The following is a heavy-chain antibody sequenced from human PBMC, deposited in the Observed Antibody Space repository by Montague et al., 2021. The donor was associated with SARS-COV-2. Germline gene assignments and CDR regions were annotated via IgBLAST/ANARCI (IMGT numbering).Heavy chain of an antibody. D-gene: IGHD3-10*01. CDR2: ISGDGDCT. CDR1: GFNFDDYA. CDR3: ARDIAFYGSGSGH. J-gene: IGHJ4*02. V-gene: IGHV3-43*02. Sequence: SLRLSCAASGFNFDDYAMNWVRQAPGKGLEWVSLISGDGDCTFYGDSVKGRFTISRDNTKNSLYLQMNSLRTEDTALYFCARDIAFYGSGSGHWGQGTLVTVSS.